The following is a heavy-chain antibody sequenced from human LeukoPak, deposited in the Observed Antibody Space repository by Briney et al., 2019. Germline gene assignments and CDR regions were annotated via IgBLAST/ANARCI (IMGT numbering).Heavy chain of an antibody. V-gene: IGHV5-51*01. D-gene: IGHD5-18*01. J-gene: IGHJ3*02. CDR1: GYSFTSYW. CDR3: ARPSDTAMVNRAFDI. Sequence: GESLKISCKGSGYSFTSYWIGWMRQMPGKGLEWMGIIYPGDSDTRYSPSFQGQVTISADKSISTAYLQWSSLKASDTAMYYCARPSDTAMVNRAFDIWGQGTMVAVSS. CDR2: IYPGDSDT.